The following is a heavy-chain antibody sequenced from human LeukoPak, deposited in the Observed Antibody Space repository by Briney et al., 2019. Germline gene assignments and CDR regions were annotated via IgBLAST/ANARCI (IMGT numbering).Heavy chain of an antibody. J-gene: IGHJ4*02. Sequence: GGSLRLSCEASGFTFSTYVVNWVRQAPVKGLEWVSTISGSGGSAYYADSVNGRFTISRDNSKNTLYLQMSSLRAEDTAVYYCEKGSAFDYWGQGTLVTVSS. CDR2: ISGSGGSA. V-gene: IGHV3-23*01. CDR3: EKGSAFDY. CDR1: GFTFSTYV.